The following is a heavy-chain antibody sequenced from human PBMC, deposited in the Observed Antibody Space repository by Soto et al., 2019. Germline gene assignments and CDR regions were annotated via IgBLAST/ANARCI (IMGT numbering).Heavy chain of an antibody. J-gene: IGHJ4*02. D-gene: IGHD3-10*01. V-gene: IGHV3-30-3*01. CDR2: ISYDGSNK. Sequence: PGGSLRLSCAASGFTFSSYAMHWVRQAPGKGLEWVAVISYDGSNKYYADSVKGRFTISRDNSKNTLYLQMNSLRAEDTAVYYCARDEPYVGYYYGSGFVYWGQGTLVTVSS. CDR1: GFTFSSYA. CDR3: ARDEPYVGYYYGSGFVY.